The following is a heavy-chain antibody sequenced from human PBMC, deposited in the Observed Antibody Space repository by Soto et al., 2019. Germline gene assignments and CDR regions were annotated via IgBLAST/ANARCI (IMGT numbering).Heavy chain of an antibody. CDR2: INAGNGNT. CDR1: GYTFTSYA. Sequence: ASVQVSCKASGYTFTSYAMHWVRQAPGQRLEWMGWINAGNGNTKYSQKFQGRVTITRDTSASTAYVELSSLRSEDTAVYYCARAPGSYSYYYYYGMDVWGQGTTVTVSS. J-gene: IGHJ6*02. D-gene: IGHD3-10*01. CDR3: ARAPGSYSYYYYYGMDV. V-gene: IGHV1-3*01.